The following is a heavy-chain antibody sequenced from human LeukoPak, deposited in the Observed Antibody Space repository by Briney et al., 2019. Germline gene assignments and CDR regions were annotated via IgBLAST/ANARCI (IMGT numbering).Heavy chain of an antibody. D-gene: IGHD3-3*01. CDR2: IWYDGSNK. J-gene: IGHJ4*02. CDR1: GFTFSSYG. CDR3: AKDQDFWSGYYTN. Sequence: GGSLRLSCAASGFTFSSYGMHWVRQAPGKGLEWVAVIWYDGSNKYYADSVKGRFTISRDNSKNTLYLQMNSLRAEDTAVYYCAKDQDFWSGYYTNWGQGTLVTVSS. V-gene: IGHV3-33*06.